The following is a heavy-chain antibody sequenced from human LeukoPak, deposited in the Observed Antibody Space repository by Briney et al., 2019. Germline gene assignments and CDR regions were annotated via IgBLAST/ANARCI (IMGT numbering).Heavy chain of an antibody. CDR1: GFTVGRYG. CDR3: ARDREYCSGGSCYSVCDY. D-gene: IGHD2-15*01. Sequence: GRSLTLSCAASGFTVGRYGMEWVRQAPGRGLEWEGVIWTDESNKYYADSVKGRFTISRDNSKNTLYLQMNSLRAEDTAVYYCARDREYCSGGSCYSVCDYWGQGTLVTVSS. V-gene: IGHV3-33*07. CDR2: IWTDESNK. J-gene: IGHJ4*02.